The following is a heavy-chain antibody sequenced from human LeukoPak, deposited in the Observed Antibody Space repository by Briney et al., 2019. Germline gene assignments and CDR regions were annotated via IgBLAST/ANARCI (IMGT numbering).Heavy chain of an antibody. Sequence: GASVRVSCTASGYTFTGYYMHWVRQAPGQGLEWMGWISAYNGNTNYAQKLQGRVTMTTDTSTSTAYMELRSLRSDDTAVYYCAREAYYGSGSYRGDYWGQGTLVTVSS. V-gene: IGHV1-18*04. D-gene: IGHD3-10*01. CDR3: AREAYYGSGSYRGDY. J-gene: IGHJ4*02. CDR2: ISAYNGNT. CDR1: GYTFTGYY.